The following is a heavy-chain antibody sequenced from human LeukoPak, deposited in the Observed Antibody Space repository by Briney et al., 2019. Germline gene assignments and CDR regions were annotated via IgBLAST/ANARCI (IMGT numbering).Heavy chain of an antibody. V-gene: IGHV3-30*03. CDR2: ISYDGSNK. D-gene: IGHD1-26*01. CDR1: GFTFSSYG. J-gene: IGHJ3*02. Sequence: PGGSLRLSCAASGFTFSSYGMHWVRQAPGKGLEWVAVISYDGSNKYYADSVKGRFTISRDNPKNTLYLQMNSLRAEDTAVYYCAIPLGGSYYGAFDIWGQGTMVTVSS. CDR3: AIPLGGSYYGAFDI.